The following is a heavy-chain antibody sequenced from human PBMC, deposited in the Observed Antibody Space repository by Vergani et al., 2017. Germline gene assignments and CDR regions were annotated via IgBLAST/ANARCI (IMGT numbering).Heavy chain of an antibody. CDR1: GYTFTSYA. Sequence: QVQLVQSGSELKKPGASVKVSCKASGYTFTSYAMNWVRQAPGQGLEWMGWISAYNGNTNYAQKLQGRVTMTTDTSTSTAYMELRSLRSDDTAVYYCARVSGIHMDDYADGWGQGTLVTVSS. V-gene: IGHV1-18*01. J-gene: IGHJ4*02. CDR2: ISAYNGNT. CDR3: ARVSGIHMDDYADG. D-gene: IGHD3-16*01.